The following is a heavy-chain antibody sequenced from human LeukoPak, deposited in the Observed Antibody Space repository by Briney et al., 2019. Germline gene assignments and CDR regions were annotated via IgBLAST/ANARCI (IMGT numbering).Heavy chain of an antibody. CDR3: ARDFRPGIAAAGTVGTYFQH. V-gene: IGHV3-48*03. CDR2: ISSSGSTI. Sequence: PGGSLRLSCAASGFTFSSYEMNWVRQAPGKGLEWVSYISSSGSTIYYADSVKGRFTISRDNAKNSLYLQMNSLRAEDTAVYYCARDFRPGIAAAGTVGTYFQHWGQGTLVTVSS. CDR1: GFTFSSYE. J-gene: IGHJ1*01. D-gene: IGHD6-13*01.